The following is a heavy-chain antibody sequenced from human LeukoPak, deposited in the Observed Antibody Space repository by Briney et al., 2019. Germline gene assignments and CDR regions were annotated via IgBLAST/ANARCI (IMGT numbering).Heavy chain of an antibody. Sequence: GGSLRLSCAASGFTFSSYEMNWVRQGPGKGLEWVSYISSSGSSIYYADSVKGRFTISRDNAKNSLYLQMNSVGDEDTAVYYCARMHGEIDYWGQGTLVTVSS. V-gene: IGHV3-48*03. CDR2: ISSSGSSI. D-gene: IGHD3-10*01. J-gene: IGHJ4*02. CDR3: ARMHGEIDY. CDR1: GFTFSSYE.